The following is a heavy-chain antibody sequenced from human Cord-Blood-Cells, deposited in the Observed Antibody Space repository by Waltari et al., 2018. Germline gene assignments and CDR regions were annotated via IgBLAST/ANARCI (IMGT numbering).Heavy chain of an antibody. Sequence: QVQLVESGGGVVQPGRSLRLSCAASGFTFRSYAMPRVRQAPGKGLEWVAVISYDGSNKYYADSVKGRFTISRDNSKNTLYLQMNSLRAEDTAVYYCGRSGGLLYYYYYMDVWGKGTTVTVSS. CDR2: ISYDGSNK. CDR1: GFTFRSYA. V-gene: IGHV3-30-3*01. J-gene: IGHJ6*03. D-gene: IGHD3-10*01. CDR3: GRSGGLLYYYYYMDV.